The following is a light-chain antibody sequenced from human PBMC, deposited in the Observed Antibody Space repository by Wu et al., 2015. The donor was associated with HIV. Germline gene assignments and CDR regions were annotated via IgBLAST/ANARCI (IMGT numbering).Light chain of an antibody. Sequence: EIVLTQSPDTLSLSPGERATLSCRASHSISRYLAWYQQKPGQTPRLLIYDTSSRATGIPARFSGSGSGTDFTLTINSLEPEDFAVYYCQQRNYWPLTFGQGTRLEIK. CDR1: HSISRY. CDR3: QQRNYWPLT. J-gene: IGKJ5*01. CDR2: DTS. V-gene: IGKV3-11*01.